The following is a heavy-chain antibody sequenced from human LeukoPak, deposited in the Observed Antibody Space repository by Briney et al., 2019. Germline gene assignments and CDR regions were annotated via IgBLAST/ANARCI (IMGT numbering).Heavy chain of an antibody. CDR1: GFTFSSYA. Sequence: HPGGSLRLSCAASGFTFSSYAMHWVRQAPGKGLEWVAVISYDGSNKYYADSVKGRFTISRDNSKNTLYLQMNSLRAEDTAVYYCARVGQWLVLCEPFDYWGQGTLVTVSS. V-gene: IGHV3-30*04. D-gene: IGHD6-19*01. J-gene: IGHJ4*02. CDR3: ARVGQWLVLCEPFDY. CDR2: ISYDGSNK.